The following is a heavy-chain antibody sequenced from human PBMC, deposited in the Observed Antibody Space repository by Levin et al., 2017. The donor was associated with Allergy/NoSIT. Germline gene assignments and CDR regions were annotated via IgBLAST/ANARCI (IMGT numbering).Heavy chain of an antibody. CDR1: GFTFSSYG. Sequence: GGSLRLSCAASGFTFSSYGMHWVRQAPGKGLEWVAVIWYDGSNKYYADSVKGRFTISRDNSKNTLYLQMNSLRAEDTAVYYCARDRQHIAVAAPPAYYMTSWGKGTTVTVSS. CDR2: IWYDGSNK. V-gene: IGHV3-33*01. J-gene: IGHJ6*03. CDR3: ARDRQHIAVAAPPAYYMTS. D-gene: IGHD6-19*01.